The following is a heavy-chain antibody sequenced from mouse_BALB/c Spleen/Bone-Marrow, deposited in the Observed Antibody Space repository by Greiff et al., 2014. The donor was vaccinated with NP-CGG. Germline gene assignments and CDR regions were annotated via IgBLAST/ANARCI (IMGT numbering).Heavy chain of an antibody. CDR2: IYPYSGGT. CDR1: EYTFTDYN. D-gene: IGHD5-2*01. V-gene: IGHV1S29*02. Sequence: EVQVVESGPELVKPGASVEISCKASEYTFTDYNMHWVKQSHGKSLEWIGYIYPYSGGTGYNQKFKSKATLTVDDSSFTAYMELRSLTTEDSAVYYCARSGIPYAMDYWGQGTSVTVSS. J-gene: IGHJ4*01. CDR3: ARSGIPYAMDY.